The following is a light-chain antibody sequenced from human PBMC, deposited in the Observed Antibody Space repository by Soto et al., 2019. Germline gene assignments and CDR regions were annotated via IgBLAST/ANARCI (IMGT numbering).Light chain of an antibody. CDR1: SSDVGGYNC. J-gene: IGLJ3*02. CDR3: SSYARRSTPVV. CDR2: GVT. V-gene: IGLV2-14*03. Sequence: QSALTQPASVSGSPGQSITSSCTGTSSDVGGYNCVSWYQQHPGKAPKLLMYGVTNRPSGLSNRFSGSKSGNTASLTISGLQAEDEANYYCSSYARRSTPVVFGGGTKLTVL.